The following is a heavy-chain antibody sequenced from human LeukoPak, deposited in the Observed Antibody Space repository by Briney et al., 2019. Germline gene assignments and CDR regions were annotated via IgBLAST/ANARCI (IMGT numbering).Heavy chain of an antibody. CDR3: ARRGQQLSYYYYYYYMDV. CDR2: ISSSGSTI. J-gene: IGHJ6*03. V-gene: IGHV3-48*03. D-gene: IGHD6-13*01. Sequence: PGGSLRLSCAASGFTFSSYEMNWVRQAPGKGLEWVSYISSSGSTIYYADSVKGRFTISRDNAKNSLYLQMNSLRAEDTAVYYCARRGQQLSYYYYYYYMDVWGKGTTVTISS. CDR1: GFTFSSYE.